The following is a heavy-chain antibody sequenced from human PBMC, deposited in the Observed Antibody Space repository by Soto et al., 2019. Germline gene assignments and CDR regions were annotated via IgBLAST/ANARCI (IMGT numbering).Heavy chain of an antibody. J-gene: IGHJ4*01. CDR3: AKKVDY. V-gene: IGHV4-31*02. CDR2: LYSGGRS. CDR1: GDSISRGGYY. Sequence: QVQLQESGPGLVKPSETLSLTCIVSGDSISRGGYYWTWIRQHPGKGLEWLGYLYSGGRSLLNPSLRSRLTMSVDSSKTQFSLKLSSVTAADTAVYFCAKKVDYWGQGTLVSVSS.